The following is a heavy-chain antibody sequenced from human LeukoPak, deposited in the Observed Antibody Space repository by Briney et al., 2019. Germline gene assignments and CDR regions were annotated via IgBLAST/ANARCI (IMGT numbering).Heavy chain of an antibody. Sequence: PSETLSLTCTVSGGSISGSSYYWGWIRQAPGKGLEWVSYISSSSSTKYYADSVKGRFIISRDNAKNSLYLQMNSLRAEDTAVYFCARDPDFWGQGTLVTVSS. CDR2: ISSSSSTK. J-gene: IGHJ4*02. V-gene: IGHV3-48*01. CDR3: ARDPDF. CDR1: GGSISGSSYY.